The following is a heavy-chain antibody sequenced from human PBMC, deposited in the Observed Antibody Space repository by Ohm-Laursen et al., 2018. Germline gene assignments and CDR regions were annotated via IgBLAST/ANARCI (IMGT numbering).Heavy chain of an antibody. CDR3: ARWGEYFGALDI. J-gene: IGHJ3*02. Sequence: TLSLTCPVSGGSISIYYWNWIRQSPGKGLEWIGNIHYSGSTNYNPSLKGRLTISVDTSMNQFSLKLSSVTTADTAVYYCARWGEYFGALDIWSQGTMVTVSS. D-gene: IGHD3-9*01. CDR2: IHYSGST. V-gene: IGHV4-59*01. CDR1: GGSISIYY.